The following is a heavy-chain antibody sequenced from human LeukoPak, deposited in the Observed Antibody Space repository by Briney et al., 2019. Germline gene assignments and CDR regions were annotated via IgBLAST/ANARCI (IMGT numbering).Heavy chain of an antibody. CDR2: IYHSGST. Sequence: PSETLSLTCTVSGGSISSGGYYWSWIRQPPGKGLEWIGYIYHSGSTYYNPSLKSRVTISVDRSKNQFSLKLSSVTAADTAVYYCARRTVRGYSYGYGGPAKHNDAFDIWGQGTMVTVSS. J-gene: IGHJ3*02. V-gene: IGHV4-30-2*01. D-gene: IGHD5-18*01. CDR3: ARRTVRGYSYGYGGPAKHNDAFDI. CDR1: GGSISSGGYY.